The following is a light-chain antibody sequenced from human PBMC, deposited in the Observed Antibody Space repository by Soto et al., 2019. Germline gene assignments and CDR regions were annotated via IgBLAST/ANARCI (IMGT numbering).Light chain of an antibody. CDR1: QSVSSNY. CDR2: AAS. Sequence: EFVLTQSPGTLSLSPGERATLSCRASQSVSSNYLAWYQQKPGQAPRLLIYAASSRATGIPDRFSGSGSGTDFILTISRLEPEDVAVYYCQQCGSSLTFGEGTKVEIK. CDR3: QQCGSSLT. V-gene: IGKV3-20*01. J-gene: IGKJ1*01.